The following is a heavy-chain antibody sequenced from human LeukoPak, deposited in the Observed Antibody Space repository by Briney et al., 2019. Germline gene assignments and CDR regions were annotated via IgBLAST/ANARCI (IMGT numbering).Heavy chain of an antibody. CDR2: IYYSGST. CDR1: GGSISSYY. CDR3: ARALYYDFWSYMDV. D-gene: IGHD3-3*01. Sequence: SETLSLTCTVSGGSISSYYWSWIRQPPGKGLEWIGYIYYSGSTNYNPSLKSRGTISVDTSKNQFSLKLSSVTAADTAVYYCARALYYDFWSYMDVWGKGTTVTVSS. V-gene: IGHV4-59*01. J-gene: IGHJ6*03.